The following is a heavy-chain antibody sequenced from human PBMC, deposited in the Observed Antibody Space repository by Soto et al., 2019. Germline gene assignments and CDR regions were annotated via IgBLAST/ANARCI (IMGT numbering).Heavy chain of an antibody. V-gene: IGHV3-74*01. Sequence: EVQLVESGGGLVQPGGSLRLSCEASGFTFSTFWMHWVRQAPGKGLVWVSRINSDGSSTNYADSVKGRVTISRDNAKNTLDLQLNSLRLEDTAGYYCARDFEYWGQGTLVTVSS. J-gene: IGHJ4*02. CDR3: ARDFEY. CDR2: INSDGSST. CDR1: GFTFSTFW.